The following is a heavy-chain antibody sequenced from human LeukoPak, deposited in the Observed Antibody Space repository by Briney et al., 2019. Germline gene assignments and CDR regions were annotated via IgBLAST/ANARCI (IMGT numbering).Heavy chain of an antibody. Sequence: LTGGSLRLSCAASGFTFSSYAMSWVRQAPGKGLEWVSAISGSGGSTYYADSVKGRFTISRDNSKNTLYLQMNSLRAEDTAVYYCAKDGRRGYYYDSGGYPHGAFDIWGQGTMVTVSS. D-gene: IGHD3-22*01. J-gene: IGHJ3*02. CDR1: GFTFSSYA. CDR3: AKDGRRGYYYDSGGYPHGAFDI. CDR2: ISGSGGST. V-gene: IGHV3-23*01.